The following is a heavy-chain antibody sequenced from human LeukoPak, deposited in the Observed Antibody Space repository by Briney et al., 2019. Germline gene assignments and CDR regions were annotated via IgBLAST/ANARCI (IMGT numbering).Heavy chain of an antibody. V-gene: IGHV4-59*01. J-gene: IGHJ4*02. CDR1: GGSISSYY. CDR3: ARMEKRAFDY. Sequence: PSETLSLTCTVSGGSISSYYWSWIRQPPGKGLEWIGYIYYSGSTNYNPSLKSRVTISVDTSKNQFSLKLSSVTAADTAVYYCARMEKRAFDYWGQGTLVTVSS. D-gene: IGHD3-3*01. CDR2: IYYSGST.